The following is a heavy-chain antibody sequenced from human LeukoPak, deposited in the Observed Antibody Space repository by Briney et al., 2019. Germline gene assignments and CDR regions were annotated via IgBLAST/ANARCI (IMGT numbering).Heavy chain of an antibody. CDR2: IYYSGST. V-gene: IGHV4-39*01. CDR1: GGSISSSSYY. D-gene: IGHD6-13*01. CDR3: GVVAAGRPFDY. Sequence: SETLSLTCTVSGGSISSSSYYWGWIRQPPGRGLEWIGSIYYSGSTYYNPSLKSRVTISVDTSKNQFSLKLSSVTAADTAVYYCGVVAAGRPFDYWGQGTLVTVSS. J-gene: IGHJ4*02.